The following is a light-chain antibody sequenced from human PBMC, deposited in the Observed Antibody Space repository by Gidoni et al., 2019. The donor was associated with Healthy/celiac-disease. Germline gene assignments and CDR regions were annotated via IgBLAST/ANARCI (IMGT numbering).Light chain of an antibody. Sequence: EIVLTQSPGTLSLSPGERATLSCRASQSVSSSYLAWYHQKPGQAPRLLIYGASSRAPGIPDSFSGSGSGTDFTLTISTLEPEDFALYYWQQYGSSPKTFGQGTKVEI. J-gene: IGKJ1*01. V-gene: IGKV3-20*01. CDR3: QQYGSSPKT. CDR2: GAS. CDR1: QSVSSSY.